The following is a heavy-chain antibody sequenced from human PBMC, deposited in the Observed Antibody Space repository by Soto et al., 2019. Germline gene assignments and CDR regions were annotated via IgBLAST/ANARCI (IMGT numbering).Heavy chain of an antibody. V-gene: IGHV1-69*13. J-gene: IGHJ6*02. D-gene: IGHD2-2*01. Sequence: SVKVCCKASGGTFSSYSISWVRQAPGKGLEWMGGIIPIFGTANYAQKFQGRVTITADESTSTAYMELSSLRSEDTAVYYCARGDLGYCSSTSCSADYYYGMDVWGQGTTVTVSS. CDR2: IIPIFGTA. CDR3: ARGDLGYCSSTSCSADYYYGMDV. CDR1: GGTFSSYS.